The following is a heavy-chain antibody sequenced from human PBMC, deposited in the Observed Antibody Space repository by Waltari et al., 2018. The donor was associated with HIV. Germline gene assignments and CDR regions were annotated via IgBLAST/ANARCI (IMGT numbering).Heavy chain of an antibody. J-gene: IGHJ4*02. CDR1: GYTFTGYY. V-gene: IGHV1-2*02. Sequence: QVQLVQSGAEVKKPGASVKVSCKASGYTFTGYYMHWVRQAPGQGLEWMGWINPNSGGTNYAQKFQGRVTMTRDTSISTAYMELSRLRSDDTAVYYCARDTGRITMIVVVTYFDYWGQGTLVTVSS. CDR3: ARDTGRITMIVVVTYFDY. D-gene: IGHD3-22*01. CDR2: INPNSGGT.